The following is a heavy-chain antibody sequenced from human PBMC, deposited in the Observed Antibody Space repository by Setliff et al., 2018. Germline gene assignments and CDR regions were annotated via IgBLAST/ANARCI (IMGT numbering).Heavy chain of an antibody. V-gene: IGHV3-49*04. Sequence: QPGGSLRLSCLGSGFTFGDYAVSWVRQAPGKGLEWISFIRSTPYGGTTEYAASVKGRFTMSRDDSKSIAFLQMNSLTTEDTAIYYCNGVSVSPGPGSGGWFDPWGQGTLVTVS. D-gene: IGHD3-10*01. CDR2: IRSTPYGGTT. J-gene: IGHJ5*02. CDR3: NGVSVSPGPGSGGWFDP. CDR1: GFTFGDYA.